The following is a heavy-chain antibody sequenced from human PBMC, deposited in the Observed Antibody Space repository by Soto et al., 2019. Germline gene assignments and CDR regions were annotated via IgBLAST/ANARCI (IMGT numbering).Heavy chain of an antibody. CDR3: ARAGYYYYYGMDV. CDR2: IYHSGST. J-gene: IGHJ6*02. V-gene: IGHV4-30-2*01. CDR1: GVTISSGGYS. Sequence: SETMSLTCAVAGVTISSGGYSWSWIRQPPGKGLEWIGYIYHSGSTYYNPSLKSRVTISVDRSKNQFSLKLSSVTAADTAVYYCARAGYYYYYGMDVWGQGTTVTVSS.